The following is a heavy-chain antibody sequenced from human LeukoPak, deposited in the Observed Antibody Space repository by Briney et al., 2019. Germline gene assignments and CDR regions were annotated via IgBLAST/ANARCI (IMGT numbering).Heavy chain of an antibody. V-gene: IGHV3-23*01. CDR1: GVTFSNYA. Sequence: PGGSLRLSCAASGVTFSNYAMSWVHQAPGKGLEWVSVISGSGGSTYYADSVKGRFTISRDNSKNTLYLQMNSLRAEDTAVYYCAKAPNNWDSGYWGQGILVTVSS. CDR2: ISGSGGST. J-gene: IGHJ4*02. D-gene: IGHD1-20*01. CDR3: AKAPNNWDSGY.